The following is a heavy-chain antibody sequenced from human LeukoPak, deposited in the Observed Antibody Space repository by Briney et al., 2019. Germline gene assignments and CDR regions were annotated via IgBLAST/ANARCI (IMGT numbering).Heavy chain of an antibody. J-gene: IGHJ6*02. CDR3: AKSSVVSHYYYGMDV. V-gene: IGHV3-23*01. D-gene: IGHD5/OR15-5a*01. CDR2: ISGSGGST. Sequence: PGGSLRLSCAASGFTFSSYAMSWVRQAPGKGLEWVSAISGSGGSTYYADSVKGRFTISRDNSKNMLYLQMNSLRAEDTAVYYCAKSSVVSHYYYGMDVWGQGTTVTVSS. CDR1: GFTFSSYA.